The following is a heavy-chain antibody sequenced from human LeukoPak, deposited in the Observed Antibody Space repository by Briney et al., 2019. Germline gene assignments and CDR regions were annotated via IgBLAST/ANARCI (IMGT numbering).Heavy chain of an antibody. Sequence: PSETLSLTCTVSGGSVSSGSYYWSWIRQPPGKGLEWIGYIYYSGSTNYNPSLKSRVTISVDTSKNQFSLKLSSVTAADTAVYYCARGPWAAIDYWGQGTLVTVSS. CDR2: IYYSGST. CDR3: ARGPWAAIDY. V-gene: IGHV4-61*01. J-gene: IGHJ4*02. D-gene: IGHD2-15*01. CDR1: GGSVSSGSYY.